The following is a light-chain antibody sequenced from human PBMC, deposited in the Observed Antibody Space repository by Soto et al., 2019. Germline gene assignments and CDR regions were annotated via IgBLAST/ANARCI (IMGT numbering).Light chain of an antibody. J-gene: IGKJ1*01. V-gene: IGKV3D-20*02. CDR1: QSVSSNY. CDR3: QQRSNWPQT. Sequence: EIVLTQSPGTLSLSPGERATLSCRASQSVSSNYLAWFQQKSGQAPRLLIYGASRRATGIAARFSGSGSGTDFTLTISSLEPEDFAVYYCQQRSNWPQTFGQGTKVDIK. CDR2: GAS.